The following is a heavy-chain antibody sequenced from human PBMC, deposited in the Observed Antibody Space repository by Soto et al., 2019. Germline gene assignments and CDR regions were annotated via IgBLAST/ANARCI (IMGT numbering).Heavy chain of an antibody. V-gene: IGHV3-23*01. CDR3: AKSISYAAAGTTPYYYYYGMDV. CDR1: GFTFSSYA. D-gene: IGHD6-13*01. Sequence: GGSLRLSCAASGFTFSSYAMSWVRQAPGKGLEWVSAISGSGGSTYYADSVKGRFTISRDNSKNTLYLQMNSLRAEDTAVYYCAKSISYAAAGTTPYYYYYGMDVWGQGTTVTVSS. CDR2: ISGSGGST. J-gene: IGHJ6*02.